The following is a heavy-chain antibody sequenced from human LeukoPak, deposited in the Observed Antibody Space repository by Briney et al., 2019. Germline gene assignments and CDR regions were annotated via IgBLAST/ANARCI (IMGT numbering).Heavy chain of an antibody. V-gene: IGHV3-7*01. CDR3: ARDLFSGSYQEDF. Sequence: GGSLKLSCAASGFTLSSYWMSWVRQAPGKGLEWVANIKYDGSGKYYADSVKGRFTISRDDAKNSLYLEMNRLRVEDTAVYYCARDLFSGSYQEDFWGQGTLVTVSS. J-gene: IGHJ4*02. CDR2: IKYDGSGK. D-gene: IGHD1-26*01. CDR1: GFTLSSYW.